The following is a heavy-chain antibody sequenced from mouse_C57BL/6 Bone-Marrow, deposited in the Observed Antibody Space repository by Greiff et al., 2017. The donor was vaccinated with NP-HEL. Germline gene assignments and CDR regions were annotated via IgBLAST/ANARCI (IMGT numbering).Heavy chain of an antibody. D-gene: IGHD2-2*01. Sequence: QVQLQQSGAELMKPGASVKLSCKATGYTFTGYWIEWVKQRPGHGLEWIGEFLPGSGSINYNEKFKGKATFTADTSSNTAYMQLSSLTTEDSAIYYCAREGVTTRGGCAYWGQGTLVTVSA. J-gene: IGHJ3*01. CDR2: FLPGSGSI. CDR1: GYTFTGYW. CDR3: AREGVTTRGGCAY. V-gene: IGHV1-9*01.